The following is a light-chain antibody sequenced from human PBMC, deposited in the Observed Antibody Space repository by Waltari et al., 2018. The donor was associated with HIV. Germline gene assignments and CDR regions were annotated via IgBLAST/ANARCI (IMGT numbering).Light chain of an antibody. CDR3: AAWDDSLSGYV. V-gene: IGLV1-47*01. J-gene: IGLJ1*01. CDR2: RNN. CDR1: SSNIGSNY. Sequence: QSVLTQPPSASGTPGQRVTISCSGSSSNIGSNYVYWYQQLPGTAPKLLIYRNNQRPSGVPYRFSGSKSGTSASLAISGLRSEDEADYYCAAWDDSLSGYVVGTGTKVTVL.